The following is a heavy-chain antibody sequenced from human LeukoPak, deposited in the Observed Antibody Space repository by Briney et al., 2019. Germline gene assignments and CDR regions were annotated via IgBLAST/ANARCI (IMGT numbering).Heavy chain of an antibody. CDR3: ARQNDFRLDY. D-gene: IGHD3-3*01. V-gene: IGHV5-51*01. CDR1: GYTFSSYW. J-gene: IGHJ4*02. Sequence: GESLQISCKGSGYTFSSYWIGGVRQLPGKGLEWMGIIYPGDSDTRYSPSLQGQVTFSVDTSIGTAYLQWSSLKASDTAIYYCARQNDFRLDYWGQGTLVTVSS. CDR2: IYPGDSDT.